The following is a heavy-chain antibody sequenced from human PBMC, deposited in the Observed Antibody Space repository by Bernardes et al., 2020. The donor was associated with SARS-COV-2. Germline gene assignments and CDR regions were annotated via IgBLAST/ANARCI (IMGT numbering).Heavy chain of an antibody. CDR1: GFTFDDYG. V-gene: IGHV3-20*01. Sequence: GGSLRLSCAASGFTFDDYGMSWVRQAPGKGLEWVSGINWNGVSTGYSDSVKGRITISRDNAKNSLYLQVNSLRAEDTALYHCARVSGYDFIRSFDYWGQGTLVTVSS. D-gene: IGHD3-3*01. CDR2: INWNGVST. CDR3: ARVSGYDFIRSFDY. J-gene: IGHJ4*02.